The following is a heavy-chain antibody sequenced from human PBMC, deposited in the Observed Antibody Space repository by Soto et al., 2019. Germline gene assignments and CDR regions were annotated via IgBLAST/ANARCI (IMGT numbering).Heavy chain of an antibody. J-gene: IGHJ6*03. Sequence: QLRLQESGPGLVKPSETLSLTCTVSGGSISSSTNYWVWIRQPPGKGLEWIGSISYSGTTYYNPSLESRVTISVATSKKQFSLRLSSVTAADTAVYYCARRVLNYYYYMDVWGKGTTVTVSS. CDR2: ISYSGTT. V-gene: IGHV4-39*01. CDR3: ARRVLNYYYYMDV. CDR1: GGSISSSTNY. D-gene: IGHD3-3*01.